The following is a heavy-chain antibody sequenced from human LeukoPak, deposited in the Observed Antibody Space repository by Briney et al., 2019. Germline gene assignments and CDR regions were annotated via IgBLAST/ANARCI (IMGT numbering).Heavy chain of an antibody. CDR1: GYTFTSYG. D-gene: IGHD2-2*01. CDR3: ATGEEGVPIDY. CDR2: ISAYNGNT. V-gene: IGHV1-18*01. J-gene: IGHJ4*02. Sequence: ASVKVSCKASGYTFTSYGISWVRQAPGQGLEWMGWISAYNGNTNYAQKLQGRVTMTEDTSTDTAYMELSSLRSEDTAVYYCATGEEGVPIDYWGQGTLVTVSS.